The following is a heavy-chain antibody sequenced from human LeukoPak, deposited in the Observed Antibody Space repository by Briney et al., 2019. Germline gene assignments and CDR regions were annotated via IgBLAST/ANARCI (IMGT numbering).Heavy chain of an antibody. J-gene: IGHJ4*02. CDR2: IGGSDDTT. V-gene: IGHV3-23*01. Sequence: GQSLRLSCAVSGFSLRTYGLYWVWQVQGKGLEWVSSIGGSDDTTYYADSVKGRFTISSDFSTNTVSLQMTSLRAEDTAVYFCAKGLAVSDNSIDNSGQGTLVTVSS. D-gene: IGHD6-19*01. CDR3: AKGLAVSDNSIDN. CDR1: GFSLRTYG.